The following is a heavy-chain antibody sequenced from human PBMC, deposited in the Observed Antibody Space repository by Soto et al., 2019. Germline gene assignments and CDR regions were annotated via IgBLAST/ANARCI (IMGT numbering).Heavy chain of an antibody. CDR1: GGSISSYY. CDR2: IYYSGST. Sequence: SETLSLTCTVSGGSISSYYWSWIRQPPGKGLEWIGYIYYSGSTNYNPSLRSRVTISVDTSKNQFSLKLSSVTAADTAVYYCARETEGLDYWGQGTLVTVSS. J-gene: IGHJ4*02. V-gene: IGHV4-59*12. CDR3: ARETEGLDY.